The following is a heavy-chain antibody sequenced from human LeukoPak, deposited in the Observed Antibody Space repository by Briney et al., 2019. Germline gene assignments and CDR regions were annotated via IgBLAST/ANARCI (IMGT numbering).Heavy chain of an antibody. CDR2: INPNSGGT. CDR1: GYTFTGYY. Sequence: GASVKVSCKASGYTFTGYYMHWVRQAPGQGLEWMGWINPNSGGTNYAQKLQGWVTMTRDTSISTAYMELSGLRSDDTAVYYCARDTYYYGMDVWGQGTTVTVSS. V-gene: IGHV1-2*04. J-gene: IGHJ6*02. CDR3: ARDTYYYGMDV.